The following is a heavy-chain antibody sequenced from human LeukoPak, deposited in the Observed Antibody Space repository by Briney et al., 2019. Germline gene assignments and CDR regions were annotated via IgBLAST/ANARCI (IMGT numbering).Heavy chain of an antibody. V-gene: IGHV4-31*03. CDR2: IYYSRST. D-gene: IGHD5-24*01. CDR3: ARVATIADYYYYYMDV. J-gene: IGHJ6*03. CDR1: GGSISSGGYY. Sequence: SQTLSLTCTVSGGSISSGGYYWGWIRQHPGKGLEWIGYIYYSRSTYYNTSLKSRVTISVDTSKNQFSLKLSSVTAADTAVYYCARVATIADYYYYYMDVWGKGTTVTVSS.